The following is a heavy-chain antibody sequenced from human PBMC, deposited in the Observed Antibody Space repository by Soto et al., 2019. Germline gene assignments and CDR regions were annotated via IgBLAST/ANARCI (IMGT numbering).Heavy chain of an antibody. J-gene: IGHJ4*02. CDR2: ISGSGGST. CDR1: GFSVSIY. D-gene: IGHD6-13*01. Sequence: PGGSLRLSCAASGFSVSIYMSWVRQAPGKGLEWVSAISGSGGSTYYADSVKGRFTISRDNSKNTLYLQMNSLRAEDTAVYYCAKPRVIAAAGPFDYWGQGTLVTVSS. V-gene: IGHV3-23*01. CDR3: AKPRVIAAAGPFDY.